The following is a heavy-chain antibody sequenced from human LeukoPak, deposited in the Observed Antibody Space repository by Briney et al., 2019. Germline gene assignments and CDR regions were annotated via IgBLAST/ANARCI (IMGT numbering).Heavy chain of an antibody. J-gene: IGHJ4*02. CDR3: ARVYIVTGTYFDS. CDR2: IYTSGYT. V-gene: IGHV4-4*07. D-gene: IGHD2-21*01. Sequence: PSETLSLTCNVSGDSISSYYWSWLRQPGGKALEWIGRIYTSGYTNYNPSLESRVTMSIDTAKSQFSLKLSSVTAADTAVYYCARVYIVTGTYFDSWGLGALVTVSS. CDR1: GDSISSYY.